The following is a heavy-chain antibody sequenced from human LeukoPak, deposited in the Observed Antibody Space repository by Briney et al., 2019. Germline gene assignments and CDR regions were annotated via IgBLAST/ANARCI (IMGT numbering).Heavy chain of an antibody. D-gene: IGHD6-19*01. CDR1: GFTFSSYA. CDR3: ARGPVAGAGGYYFDY. CDR2: ISYDGSNK. V-gene: IGHV3-30*04. J-gene: IGHJ4*02. Sequence: GRSLRLSCAASGFTFSSYAMHWVRQAPGKGLEWVAVISYDGSNKYYADSVKGRFTISRDNSKNTLYLQMNSLRAEDTAVYYCARGPVAGAGGYYFDYWGQGTLVTVSS.